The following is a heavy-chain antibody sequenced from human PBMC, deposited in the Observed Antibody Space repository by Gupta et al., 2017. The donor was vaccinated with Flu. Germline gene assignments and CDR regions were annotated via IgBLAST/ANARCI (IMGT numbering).Heavy chain of an antibody. CDR2: IDWDGDK. V-gene: IGHV2-70*04. CDR3: ARYSSSDQFDN. Sequence: QVTLKESGPALVKPTQTLTLTCTFSGFSLSSRGMFVSWIRQPPGKALEWLARIDWDGDKFYSASLKSRLTISKDTSKNQVVLTMTNMDPVDTATYFCARYSSSDQFDNWGQGILVTVSS. J-gene: IGHJ4*02. D-gene: IGHD3-22*01. CDR1: GFSLSSRGMF.